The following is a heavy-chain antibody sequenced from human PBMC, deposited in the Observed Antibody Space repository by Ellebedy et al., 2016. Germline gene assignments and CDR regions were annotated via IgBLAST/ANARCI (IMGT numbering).Heavy chain of an antibody. D-gene: IGHD6-19*01. J-gene: IGHJ4*02. CDR1: GGSFSGYY. V-gene: IGHV4-34*01. Sequence: SETLSLTCAVYGGSFSGYYWSWIRQPPGKGLEWIGEINHSGSTNYNPSLKSRVTISVDTSKNQFSLKLSSVTAADTAVYYCARTPRVAGAIKFDYWGQGTLVTVSS. CDR2: INHSGST. CDR3: ARTPRVAGAIKFDY.